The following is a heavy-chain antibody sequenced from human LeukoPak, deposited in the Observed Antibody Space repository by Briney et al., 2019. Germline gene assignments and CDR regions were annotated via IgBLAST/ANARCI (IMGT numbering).Heavy chain of an antibody. CDR2: ISSSSSYI. CDR3: ARDWVRWLQPDFDY. V-gene: IGHV3-21*01. J-gene: IGHJ4*02. Sequence: GGSLRLSCAASGFTFSSYSMNWVRQAPGKGLEWVSSISSSSSYIYYADSVKGRFTISKDNAKNSLYLQMNSLRAEDTAVYYCARDWVRWLQPDFDYWGQGTLVTVSS. CDR1: GFTFSSYS. D-gene: IGHD5-24*01.